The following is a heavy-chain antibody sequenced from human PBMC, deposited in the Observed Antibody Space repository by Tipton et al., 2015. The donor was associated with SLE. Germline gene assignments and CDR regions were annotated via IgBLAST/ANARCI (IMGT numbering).Heavy chain of an antibody. Sequence: TLSLTCTVSGGSISSYYWSWIRQPPGKGLEWIGYIYYSGSTNYNPSLKSRVTISEDTFKNQFSLKLSSVTAADTAVYYCARTTLGIDFYYHYMDVWGKGTTVTVSS. CDR3: ARTTLGIDFYYHYMDV. CDR2: IYYSGST. V-gene: IGHV4-59*01. D-gene: IGHD7-27*01. CDR1: GGSISSYY. J-gene: IGHJ6*03.